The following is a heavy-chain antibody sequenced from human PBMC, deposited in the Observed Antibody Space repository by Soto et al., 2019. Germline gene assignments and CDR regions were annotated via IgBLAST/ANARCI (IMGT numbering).Heavy chain of an antibody. CDR1: GDSISSYY. CDR2: IYNSGST. D-gene: IGHD3-10*01. CDR3: ARVSWESQTMVRGVYYYYGMDV. Sequence: PSETLSLTCTVSGDSISSYYWSWIRQPPGKGLEWIGYIYNSGSTNYNPSLKSRVTISVDTSKNHLSLKLSSVTAADTAVYYCARVSWESQTMVRGVYYYYGMDVWGQGTTVTVSS. V-gene: IGHV4-59*01. J-gene: IGHJ6*02.